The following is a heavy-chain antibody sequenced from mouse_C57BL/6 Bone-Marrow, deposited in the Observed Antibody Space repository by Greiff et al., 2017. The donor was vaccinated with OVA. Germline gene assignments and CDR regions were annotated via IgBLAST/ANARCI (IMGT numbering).Heavy chain of an antibody. CDR1: GYTFTGYW. D-gene: IGHD2-5*01. V-gene: IGHV1-9*01. J-gene: IGHJ4*01. Sequence: VQLQQSGAELMKPGASVKLSCKATGYTFTGYWIEWVKQRPGHGLECIGEILPGSGSTNYNEKFKGKATFTADTSSNTAYMQLSSLTTEDSAIYYCARNISYSNYVRYAMDYWGQGTSVTVSS. CDR2: ILPGSGST. CDR3: ARNISYSNYVRYAMDY.